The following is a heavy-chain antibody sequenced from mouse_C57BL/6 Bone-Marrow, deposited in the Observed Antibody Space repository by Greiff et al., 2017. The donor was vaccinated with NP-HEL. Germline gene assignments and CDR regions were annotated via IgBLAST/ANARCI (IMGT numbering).Heavy chain of an antibody. Sequence: QVQLQQPGAELVKPGASVKLSCKASGYTFTSYWMQWVKQRPGQGLEWIGEIDPSDSYTNYNQKFKGKATLTVDTSSSTAYMQLSSLTSEDSAVYYCALGPYYFDYWGKGTTLTVSS. CDR2: IDPSDSYT. CDR1: GYTFTSYW. CDR3: ALGPYYFDY. V-gene: IGHV1-50*01. D-gene: IGHD4-1*01. J-gene: IGHJ2*01.